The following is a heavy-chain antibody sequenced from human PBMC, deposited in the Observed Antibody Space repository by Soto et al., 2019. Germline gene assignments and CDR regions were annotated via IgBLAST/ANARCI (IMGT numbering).Heavy chain of an antibody. Sequence: PGGSPRLSCAASGFTVSSNYMSWVRQAPGKGLEWVSVIYSGGSTYYADSVKGRFTISRDNSKNTLYLQMNSLRAEDTAVYYCARSQALTYYDFWSGHNLYYGMDVWGQGTTVTVSS. CDR3: ARSQALTYYDFWSGHNLYYGMDV. J-gene: IGHJ6*02. CDR2: IYSGGST. CDR1: GFTVSSNY. V-gene: IGHV3-53*01. D-gene: IGHD3-3*01.